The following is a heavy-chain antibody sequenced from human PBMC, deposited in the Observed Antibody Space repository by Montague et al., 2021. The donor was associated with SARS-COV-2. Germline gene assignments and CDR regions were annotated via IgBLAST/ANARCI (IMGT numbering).Heavy chain of an antibody. D-gene: IGHD6-19*01. J-gene: IGHJ5*02. V-gene: IGHV3-23*01. CDR3: AICTVATNRRRWFDP. CDR1: GFTFSSYD. Sequence: SLRLSCAAPGFTFSSYDMSWVRQAPGKGLEWVSALSSSGDSTFYADSVQGRFTISRDNRKNTLYLQMNSLRAEDTAVYHCAICTVATNRRRWFDPWGQGYLVTVSS. CDR2: LSSSGDST.